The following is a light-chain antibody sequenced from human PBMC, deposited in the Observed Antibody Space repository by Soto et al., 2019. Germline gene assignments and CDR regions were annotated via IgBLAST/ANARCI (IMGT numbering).Light chain of an antibody. Sequence: EIVLTQSPGTLSLSPGERATLSCRASQSVNSRLAWYQHKPGQAPRLLISGASSRATGIPDRFSGSGPATDFTLTISRLEPQDFALYYCQHYGRSPITFGQPPRLKIK. J-gene: IGKJ5*01. CDR1: QSVNSR. CDR2: GAS. V-gene: IGKV3-20*01. CDR3: QHYGRSPIT.